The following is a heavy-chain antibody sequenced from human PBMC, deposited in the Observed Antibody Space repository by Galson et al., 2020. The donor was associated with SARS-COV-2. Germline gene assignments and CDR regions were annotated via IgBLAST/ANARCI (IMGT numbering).Heavy chain of an antibody. V-gene: IGHV3-9*01. Sequence: GGSLRLSCAASGFTFDDYAMHWVRQAPGKGLEWVSGISWNSGSIGYADSVKGRFTISRDNAKNSLYLQMNSLRAEDTALYYCAKGGIWGSYSADYWGQGTLVTVSS. J-gene: IGHJ4*02. CDR1: GFTFDDYA. CDR2: ISWNSGSI. CDR3: AKGGIWGSYSADY. D-gene: IGHD1-26*01.